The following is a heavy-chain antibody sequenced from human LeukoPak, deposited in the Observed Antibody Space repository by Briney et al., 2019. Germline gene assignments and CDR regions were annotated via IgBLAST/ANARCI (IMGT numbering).Heavy chain of an antibody. J-gene: IGHJ4*02. V-gene: IGHV3-23*01. CDR2: ISGSGGST. Sequence: GGSLRLSCAASGFTFNNYGMSWVRQAPGKGLEWVSAISGSGGSTFYADSVKGRFTISRDNSKNTLYLQMNSLRAEDTAVYYCARERIGDGYNYAYWGQGTPVTVSS. CDR3: ARERIGDGYNYAY. D-gene: IGHD5-24*01. CDR1: GFTFNNYG.